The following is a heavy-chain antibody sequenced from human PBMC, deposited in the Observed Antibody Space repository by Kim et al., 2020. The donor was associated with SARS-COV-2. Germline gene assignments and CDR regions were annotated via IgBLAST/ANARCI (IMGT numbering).Heavy chain of an antibody. J-gene: IGHJ5*02. CDR3: AKDKLYCSSTSCYNWFDP. Sequence: GGSLRLSCAASGFTFSSYAMSWVRQAPGKGLEWVSAISGSGGSTYYADSVKGRFTISRDNSKNTLYLQMNSLRAEDTAVYYCAKDKLYCSSTSCYNWFDPWGQGTLDTVSS. V-gene: IGHV3-23*01. D-gene: IGHD2-2*01. CDR1: GFTFSSYA. CDR2: ISGSGGST.